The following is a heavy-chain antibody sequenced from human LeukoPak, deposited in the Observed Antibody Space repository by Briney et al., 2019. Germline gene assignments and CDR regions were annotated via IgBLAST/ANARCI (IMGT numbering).Heavy chain of an antibody. V-gene: IGHV3-9*01. CDR1: GFTFDAHA. J-gene: IGHJ4*02. D-gene: IGHD2-15*01. CDR2: ISGNGDSR. CDR3: TKGSGSWVDY. Sequence: GGSLRLSCAASGFTFDAHAMHWVRQAPGKGLEWVSGISGNGDSRGYADSVKGRFTISRDNAKNSLFLQMNSLRVEDTALYYCTKGSGSWVDYWGQGTLVTVSS.